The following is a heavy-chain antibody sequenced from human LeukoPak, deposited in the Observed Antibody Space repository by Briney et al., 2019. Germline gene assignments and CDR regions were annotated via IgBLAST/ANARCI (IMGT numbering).Heavy chain of an antibody. J-gene: IGHJ4*02. V-gene: IGHV1-69*13. Sequence: SVKVSCKASGGTFSSYAISWVRQAPGQGLEWMGGIIPIFGTANYAQKFQGRVTITADESTSTAYVELSSPRSEDTAVYYCARANRFGFGELYGFDYWGQGTLVTVSS. CDR2: IIPIFGTA. D-gene: IGHD3-10*01. CDR3: ARANRFGFGELYGFDY. CDR1: GGTFSSYA.